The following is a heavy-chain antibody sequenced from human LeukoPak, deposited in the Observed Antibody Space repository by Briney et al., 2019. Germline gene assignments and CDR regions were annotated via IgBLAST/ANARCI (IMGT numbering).Heavy chain of an antibody. CDR2: ISGSGGSA. D-gene: IGHD2-15*01. J-gene: IGHJ4*02. CDR3: AEAPGYCSGGSCYDY. Sequence: GGSLRLSCAASGFTFSSYAMSWVRQAPGKGLEWVSVISGSGGSAYFADSVKGRFTISRDNSKNTLYLQMKSLRAEDTAVYYCAEAPGYCSGGSCYDYWGQGTLVTVSS. V-gene: IGHV3-23*01. CDR1: GFTFSSYA.